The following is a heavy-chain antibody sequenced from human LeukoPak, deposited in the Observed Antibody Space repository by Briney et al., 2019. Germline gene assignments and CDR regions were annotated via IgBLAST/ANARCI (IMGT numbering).Heavy chain of an antibody. J-gene: IGHJ4*02. CDR1: GFTFSSNT. CDR3: ARDLDYAFDY. V-gene: IGHV3-48*01. D-gene: IGHD4-17*01. Sequence: PGGSLRLSCAASGFTFSSNTMNWVRQAPGKGLEWVSYISSSRGTIYYADSVKGRSTISRDNAKNSLYLQMNSLRAEDTAVYYCARDLDYAFDYWGQGTLVTVSA. CDR2: ISSSRGTI.